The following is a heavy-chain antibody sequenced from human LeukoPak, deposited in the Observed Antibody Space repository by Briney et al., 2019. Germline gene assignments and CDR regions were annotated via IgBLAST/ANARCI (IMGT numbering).Heavy chain of an antibody. D-gene: IGHD2-15*01. CDR1: GFTFSSYS. CDR3: ARDGCSGGSCYYYYMDV. Sequence: GGSLRLSCAASGFTFSSYSMNWVRQAPGKGLEWVSSISSSSSYIYYADSVKGRFTISRDNAKNSLHLQMNSLRAEDTAVYYCARDGCSGGSCYYYYMDVWGKGTTVTVSS. J-gene: IGHJ6*03. V-gene: IGHV3-21*01. CDR2: ISSSSSYI.